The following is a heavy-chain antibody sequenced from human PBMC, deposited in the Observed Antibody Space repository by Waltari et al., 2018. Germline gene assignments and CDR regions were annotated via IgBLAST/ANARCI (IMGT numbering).Heavy chain of an antibody. Sequence: QVQLQESGPGLVQPSGTLSLTCAVPGGSISSRTWWSWARQPPGKGLEWIGEIYHSGSTNYNPSLKSRVTISVDKSKNQFSLKLSSVTAADTAVYYCARRSSSWYYYFDYWGQGTLVTVSS. CDR2: IYHSGST. CDR3: ARRSSSWYYYFDY. J-gene: IGHJ4*02. CDR1: GGSISSRTW. D-gene: IGHD6-13*01. V-gene: IGHV4-4*02.